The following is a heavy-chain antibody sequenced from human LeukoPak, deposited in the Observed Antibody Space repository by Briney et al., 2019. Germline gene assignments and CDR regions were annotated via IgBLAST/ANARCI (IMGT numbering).Heavy chain of an antibody. CDR3: ARHPGSHCSTAACYTGGVFDY. CDR1: GGSISSTDYY. D-gene: IGHD2-2*02. J-gene: IGHJ4*02. CDR2: IYYTGST. Sequence: SETLSLTCSVSGGSISSTDYYWGWIRQPPGKGLEWIGSIYYTGSTFYNPSLKSRVTISADTSKNQLSLKLSSVTAADTAVYYCARHPGSHCSTAACYTGGVFDYWGQGTLVTVSS. V-gene: IGHV4-39*01.